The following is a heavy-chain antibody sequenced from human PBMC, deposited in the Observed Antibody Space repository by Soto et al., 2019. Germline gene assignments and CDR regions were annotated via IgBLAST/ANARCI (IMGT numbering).Heavy chain of an antibody. D-gene: IGHD2-15*01. CDR2: IYYSGST. V-gene: IGHV4-39*01. J-gene: IGHJ4*02. CDR1: GGSISSSSYY. Sequence: QLQLQESGPGLVKPSETLSLTCTVSGGSISSSSYYWGWIRQPPGKGLEWIGSIYYSGSTYYNPSLKSRVTISVATSKNHFSLKLSSVTAADTAVYYCARHTPAISISDHWGQGTLVTVSS. CDR3: ARHTPAISISDH.